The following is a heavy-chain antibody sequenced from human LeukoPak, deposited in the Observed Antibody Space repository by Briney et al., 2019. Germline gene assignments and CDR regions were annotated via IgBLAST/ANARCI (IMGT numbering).Heavy chain of an antibody. CDR1: GYTFTSYD. Sequence: GASVKVSCKASGYTFTSYDINWVRQATGQGLEWMGWMNPNSGNTGYAQKFQGRVTITRNTSISTAYMELSSLRSEDTAVYYCARDEGLSGNSGLGYWGQGTLVTVSS. D-gene: IGHD4-23*01. CDR2: MNPNSGNT. J-gene: IGHJ4*02. CDR3: ARDEGLSGNSGLGY. V-gene: IGHV1-8*03.